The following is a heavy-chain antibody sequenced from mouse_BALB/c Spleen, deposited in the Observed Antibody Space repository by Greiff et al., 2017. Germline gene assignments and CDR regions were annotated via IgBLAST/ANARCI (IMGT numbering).Heavy chain of an antibody. Sequence: QVQLKESGPGLVAPSQSLSITCTVSGFSLTGYGVNWVRQPPGKGLEWLGMIWGDGSTDYNSALKSRLSISKDNSKSQVFLQMNSLQTDDTARYCCARDRNGKAFAYWGQGTLVTVSA. CDR1: GFSLTGYG. V-gene: IGHV2-6-7*01. J-gene: IGHJ3*01. CDR3: ARDRNGKAFAY. D-gene: IGHD2-1*01. CDR2: IWGDGST.